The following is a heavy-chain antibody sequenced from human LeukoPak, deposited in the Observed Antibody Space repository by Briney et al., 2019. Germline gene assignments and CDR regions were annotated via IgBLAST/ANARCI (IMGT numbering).Heavy chain of an antibody. CDR1: GFTFSGYS. CDR3: ARDAWGVVADFDY. Sequence: GGSLRRSCAASGFTFSGYSMNWVRQSPGKGLEWLSFIGGSGSSIYYADSVKGRFTISRDNAKSTLYLQMNSLRAEDTAVYYCARDAWGVVADFDYWGQGILVTVSS. J-gene: IGHJ4*02. CDR2: IGGSGSSI. V-gene: IGHV3-48*01. D-gene: IGHD2-15*01.